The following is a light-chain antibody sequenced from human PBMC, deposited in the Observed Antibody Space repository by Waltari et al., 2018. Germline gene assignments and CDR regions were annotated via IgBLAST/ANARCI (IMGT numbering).Light chain of an antibody. J-gene: IGKJ2*03. V-gene: IGKV1-39*01. Sequence: DIQITQSPSSLSASVGDRVTITFRASENVNNYLNWYQQKPGKDPKLLIYKASTLQSGVPSRFSGSGSGTDYTFTISSLQSEDVATYYCQHGYGTPYSFGQGTKVEIK. CDR3: QHGYGTPYS. CDR2: KAS. CDR1: ENVNNY.